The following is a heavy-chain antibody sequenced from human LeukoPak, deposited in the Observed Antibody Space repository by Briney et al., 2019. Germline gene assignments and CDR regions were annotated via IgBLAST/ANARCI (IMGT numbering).Heavy chain of an antibody. CDR2: IYYSGST. J-gene: IGHJ4*02. CDR1: GGSISSSSYY. CDR3: ARDKTVATDY. D-gene: IGHD4-23*01. Sequence: SETLSLTCTVSGGSISSSSYYWGWIRQPPGKGLEWIGSIYYSGSTYYNPSLKSRVTISVDTSKNQFSLKLSSVTAADTAVYYCARDKTVATDYWGQGTLVTVSS. V-gene: IGHV4-39*07.